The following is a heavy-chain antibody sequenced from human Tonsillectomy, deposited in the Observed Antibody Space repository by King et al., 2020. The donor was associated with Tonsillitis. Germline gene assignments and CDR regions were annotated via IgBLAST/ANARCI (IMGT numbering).Heavy chain of an antibody. CDR1: GFTFSSYS. CDR2: ISSSSSTI. CDR3: ARDEGGSGWDRGSYFDGMDV. Sequence: QLVQSGGGLVQPGGSLRLSCAASGFTFSSYSMNWVRQAPGKGLEWVSYISSSSSTIYYADSVKGRFTISRDNAKNSLYLQMNSLRDEDTAVYYCARDEGGSGWDRGSYFDGMDVWGQGTTVTVSS. D-gene: IGHD6-19*01. V-gene: IGHV3-48*02. J-gene: IGHJ6*02.